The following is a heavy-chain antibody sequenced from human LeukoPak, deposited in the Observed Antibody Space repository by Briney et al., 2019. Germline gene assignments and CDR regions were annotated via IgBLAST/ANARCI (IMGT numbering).Heavy chain of an antibody. CDR3: ARDSYCGGDCYGSIGYFDY. D-gene: IGHD2-21*02. CDR2: TIPIFGTA. Sequence: ASVKLSCKASGYTFSTYDINWVRQAPGQGLEWMGGTIPIFGTANYAQKFQGRVTITADKYTSTAYMELSSLRSEDTAVYYCARDSYCGGDCYGSIGYFDYWGQGTLVTVSS. V-gene: IGHV1-69*06. J-gene: IGHJ4*02. CDR1: GYTFSTYD.